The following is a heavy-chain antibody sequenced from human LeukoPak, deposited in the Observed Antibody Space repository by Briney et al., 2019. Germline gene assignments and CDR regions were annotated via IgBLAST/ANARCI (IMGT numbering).Heavy chain of an antibody. CDR2: ITTATSSYI. J-gene: IGHJ4*02. Sequence: PGGSLRLSCAASGFTFSSHDMNWVRQATGKGLEWVSSITTATSSYIYYADSVKGRFTISRDDAKNSLYLQMDSLRAEDKAVYYCARDYGGPHYFDYWGQGTLVTVSS. CDR3: ARDYGGPHYFDY. D-gene: IGHD2-15*01. V-gene: IGHV3-21*01. CDR1: GFTFSSHD.